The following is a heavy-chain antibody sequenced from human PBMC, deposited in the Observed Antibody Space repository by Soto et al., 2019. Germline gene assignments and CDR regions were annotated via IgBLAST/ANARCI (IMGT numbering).Heavy chain of an antibody. V-gene: IGHV3-30-3*01. D-gene: IGHD3-22*01. CDR3: AREGGDDSSGTLGY. CDR2: ISYDGSNK. J-gene: IGHJ4*02. CDR1: GFTFSSYA. Sequence: QVQLVESGGGVVQPGRSLRLSCAASGFTFSSYAMHWVRQAPGTGLEWVAVISYDGSNKYYADSVKGRFTISRDNSKNTLYLQMNSLRAEDTAVYYCAREGGDDSSGTLGYWGQGTLVTVSS.